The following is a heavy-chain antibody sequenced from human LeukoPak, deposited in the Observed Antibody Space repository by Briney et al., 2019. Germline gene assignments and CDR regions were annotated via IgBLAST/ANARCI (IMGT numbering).Heavy chain of an antibody. Sequence: PSETLSLTCTVSGGSISSYYWSWIRQPPGKGLEWIGYIYYSGSTNYNPSLKSRVTISVDTSKNQLSLKLSSVTAADTAVYYCARHVHYYDSSGYYGVVDYWGQGTLVTASS. D-gene: IGHD3-22*01. V-gene: IGHV4-59*08. J-gene: IGHJ4*02. CDR1: GGSISSYY. CDR3: ARHVHYYDSSGYYGVVDY. CDR2: IYYSGST.